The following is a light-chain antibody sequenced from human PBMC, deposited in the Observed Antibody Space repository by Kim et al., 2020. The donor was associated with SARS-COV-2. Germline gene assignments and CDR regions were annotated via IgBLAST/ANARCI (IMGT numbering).Light chain of an antibody. CDR3: QAWDSNDVV. CDR2: QDT. Sequence: SVSPGQTASIPGSGDKLGDKYACWYQQKPGQSPVLVIHQDTKRPSGIPERFSGSNSGNTATLTISGTQAMDEADYYCQAWDSNDVVFGGGTKVTVL. J-gene: IGLJ2*01. V-gene: IGLV3-1*01. CDR1: KLGDKY.